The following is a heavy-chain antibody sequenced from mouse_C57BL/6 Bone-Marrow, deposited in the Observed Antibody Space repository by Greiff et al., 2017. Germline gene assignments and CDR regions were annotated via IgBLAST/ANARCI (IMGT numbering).Heavy chain of an antibody. J-gene: IGHJ3*01. D-gene: IGHD2-3*01. Sequence: ESGPGLVKPSQSLSLTCSVTGYSITSGYYWNWIRQFPGNKLEWMGYISYDGSNNYNPSLKNRISLTRDTSKNQFFLKLNSVTTEDTATYYCARDGYFRFAYWGQGTLVTVSA. CDR3: ARDGYFRFAY. V-gene: IGHV3-6*01. CDR1: GYSITSGYY. CDR2: ISYDGSN.